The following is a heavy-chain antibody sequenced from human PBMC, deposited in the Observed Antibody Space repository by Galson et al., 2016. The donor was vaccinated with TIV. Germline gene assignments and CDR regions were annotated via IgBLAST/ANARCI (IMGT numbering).Heavy chain of an antibody. J-gene: IGHJ4*02. CDR3: ARCGQWSTYYFDY. CDR1: GFTFSSYG. D-gene: IGHD2-15*01. Sequence: SLRLSCAASGFTFSSYGIHWVRQAPGKGLEWVAIIWYDGINKYYADSVNGRFTISRDNSKNTVYLQMNSLRAEDTAVYYCARCGQWSTYYFDYWGQGTLVTVSS. CDR2: IWYDGINK. V-gene: IGHV3-33*01.